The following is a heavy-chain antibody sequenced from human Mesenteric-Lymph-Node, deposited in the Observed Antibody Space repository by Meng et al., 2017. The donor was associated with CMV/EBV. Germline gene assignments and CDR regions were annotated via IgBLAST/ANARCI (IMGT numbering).Heavy chain of an antibody. V-gene: IGHV4-34*01. CDR2: INHSGST. J-gene: IGHJ4*02. Sequence: QEHLHQLGAGLLKPSETLAVTFAGSGGSLSSYYLNWIRQSPENGLEWIGEINHSGSTTYTPYFTSRIIISVDTSTNQISLNMSTVTAADTAVYYCARGSSYDILTGYFDYWGQGALVTVSS. CDR3: ARGSSYDILTGYFDY. D-gene: IGHD3-9*01. CDR1: GGSLSSYY.